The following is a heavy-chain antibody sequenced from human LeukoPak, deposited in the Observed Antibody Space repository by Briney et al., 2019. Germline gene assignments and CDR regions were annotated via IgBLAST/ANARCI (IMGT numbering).Heavy chain of an antibody. CDR3: AANSADENTLGSSYKV. D-gene: IGHD3-10*01. V-gene: IGHV4-38-2*02. CDR1: GYSISSGYY. Sequence: SETLSLTCTVSGYSISSGYYWGWIRQPPGKGLEWIGSIYHSGSTYYNPSLKSRVTISVDTSKNQFSLKLSSVTAADTAVYYCAANSADENTLGSSYKVWGQGTLVTVSS. CDR2: IYHSGST. J-gene: IGHJ4*02.